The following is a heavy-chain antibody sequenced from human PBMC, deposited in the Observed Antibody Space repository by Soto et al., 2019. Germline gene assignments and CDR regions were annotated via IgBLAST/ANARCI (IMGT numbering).Heavy chain of an antibody. Sequence: QVQLVQSGAEVKKPGASVYVSCKASGYTFSDYYVHWVRQAPGQGLEWMGWINPNVGGTNYARKFHGRVPMTRETSIRKVYKKLTRLRPDDTAIYYCARGGREVPRIPYDTWGQGTRVTVSA. D-gene: IGHD3-16*01. CDR2: INPNVGGT. CDR1: GYTFSDYY. CDR3: ARGGREVPRIPYDT. J-gene: IGHJ5*02. V-gene: IGHV1-2*02.